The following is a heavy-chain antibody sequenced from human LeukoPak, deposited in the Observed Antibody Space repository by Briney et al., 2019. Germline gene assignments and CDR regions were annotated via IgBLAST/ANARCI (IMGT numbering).Heavy chain of an antibody. CDR2: ISAYNGNT. J-gene: IGHJ4*02. CDR1: GYTFTSYG. V-gene: IGHV1-18*01. Sequence: GASVKASCKASGYTFTSYGISWVRQAPGQGLEWMGWISAYNGNTNYAQKLQGRVTMTTDTSTSTAYMELRSLRSDDTAVYYCARDDYYDSSGYAYYWGQGTLVTVSS. D-gene: IGHD3-22*01. CDR3: ARDDYYDSSGYAYY.